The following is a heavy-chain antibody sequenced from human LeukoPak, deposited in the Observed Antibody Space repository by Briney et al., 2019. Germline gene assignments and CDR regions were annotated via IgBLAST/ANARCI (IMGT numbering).Heavy chain of an antibody. CDR2: ISSSGSTI. CDR1: GFTFSSYE. Sequence: GGPLRLSCAPSGFTFSSYEMNWVRQAPGKGLEWVSYISSSGSTIYYADSVKGRFTISRDNAKNSLYLQMNSLRAEDTAVYYCARDGYCSGGSCYDYWGQGTLVTVSS. V-gene: IGHV3-48*03. D-gene: IGHD2-15*01. CDR3: ARDGYCSGGSCYDY. J-gene: IGHJ4*02.